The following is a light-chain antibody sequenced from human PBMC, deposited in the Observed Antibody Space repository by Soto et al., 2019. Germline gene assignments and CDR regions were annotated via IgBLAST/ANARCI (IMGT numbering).Light chain of an antibody. CDR1: QSVSSTY. V-gene: IGKV3-20*01. CDR2: GAS. CDR3: QQYAGSPLA. Sequence: EIVLTQSPGTLSLSPGERATLSCRASQSVSSTYLAWYQQRPGQAPRLLIYGASSRATDIPDRFSGSGSGTDFTLTISRLEPDDFAVYYCQQYAGSPLAFGGGTKVEIK. J-gene: IGKJ4*01.